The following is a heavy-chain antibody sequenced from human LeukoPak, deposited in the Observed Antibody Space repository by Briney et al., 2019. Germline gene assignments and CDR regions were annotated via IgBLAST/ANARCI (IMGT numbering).Heavy chain of an antibody. CDR1: GFTFSSYA. Sequence: GGSLRLSCAASGFTFSSYAMSWVRQAPGKGLEWVSAISGSGGSTYYADSVKGRFTISRDNSKNTLYLQMNSLRAEDTAVYYCAKAGIDYRYCSSTSCYFPHYYFDYWGQGTLVTVSS. J-gene: IGHJ4*02. D-gene: IGHD2-2*01. CDR2: ISGSGGST. CDR3: AKAGIDYRYCSSTSCYFPHYYFDY. V-gene: IGHV3-23*01.